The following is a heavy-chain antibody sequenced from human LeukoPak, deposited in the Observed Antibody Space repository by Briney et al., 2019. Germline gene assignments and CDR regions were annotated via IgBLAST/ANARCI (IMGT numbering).Heavy chain of an antibody. CDR3: ARVVYAAYYYYYYYMDV. V-gene: IGHV1-69*06. J-gene: IGHJ6*03. Sequence: SVKVSCKASGGTFSSYAISWVRQAPGQGLEWMGGIIPIFGTANYAQKFQGRVTITADKSTSTAYMELSSLRSEDTAVYYCARVVYAAYYYYYYYMDVWGKGTTVTVSS. CDR2: IIPIFGTA. D-gene: IGHD2-8*01. CDR1: GGTFSSYA.